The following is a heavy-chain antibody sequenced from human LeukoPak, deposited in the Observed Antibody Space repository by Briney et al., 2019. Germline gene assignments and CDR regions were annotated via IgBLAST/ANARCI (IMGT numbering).Heavy chain of an antibody. D-gene: IGHD3-10*01. Sequence: PSETLSLTCAVYGGSFSGYYWSWIRQPPGKGLEWIGYIYYSGSTYYNPSLKSRVTISVDTSKNQFSLKLSSVTAAGTAVYYCARVITMVRGVTTASDYWGQGTLVTVSS. J-gene: IGHJ4*02. V-gene: IGHV4-34*09. CDR3: ARVITMVRGVTTASDY. CDR2: IYYSGST. CDR1: GGSFSGYY.